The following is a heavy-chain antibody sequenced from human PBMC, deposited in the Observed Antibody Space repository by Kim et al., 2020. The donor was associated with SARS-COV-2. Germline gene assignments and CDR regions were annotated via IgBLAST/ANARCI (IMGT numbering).Heavy chain of an antibody. J-gene: IGHJ5*02. CDR3: GKAMGSSGGSCHPDGWLDT. D-gene: IGHD2-15*01. V-gene: IGHV3-23*01. Sequence: GGSLRLSCAASGFTFSVSAMGWVRRPPGKGLEWVSTISALGDRTHYAESVMGRFTIFRDNSRGLLFLQMNSLSVDDTALYYCGKAMGSSGGSCHPDGWLDTWGQRTLVTVSS. CDR1: GFTFSVSA. CDR2: ISALGDRT.